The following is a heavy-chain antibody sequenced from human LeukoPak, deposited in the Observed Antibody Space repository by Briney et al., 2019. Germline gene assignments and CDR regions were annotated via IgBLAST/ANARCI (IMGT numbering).Heavy chain of an antibody. Sequence: ATLKVSCRASGETFDSYGMSWVRHAPGRGLEWMGWISAYNENTNYAQKLQGRVTMTADTSTSTAYMELRSLRSDDTAVYYCARGLRSYPAALNFDYWGQGTLVTVSS. J-gene: IGHJ4*02. V-gene: IGHV1-18*01. CDR2: ISAYNENT. CDR1: GETFDSYG. CDR3: ARGLRSYPAALNFDY. D-gene: IGHD1-26*01.